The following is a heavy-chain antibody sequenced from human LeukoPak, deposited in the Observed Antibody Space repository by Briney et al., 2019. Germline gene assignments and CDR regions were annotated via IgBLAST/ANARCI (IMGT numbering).Heavy chain of an antibody. V-gene: IGHV3-11*01. J-gene: IGHJ3*02. CDR1: GFTFSDYY. D-gene: IGHD3-22*01. CDR3: AKKYYYDSSGYPVAFDI. Sequence: PGGSLRLSCAASGFTFSDYYMSWIRQAPGKGLEWVSYISSSGSTIYYADSVKGRFTISRDNAKNSLYLQMNSLRAEDTAVYYCAKKYYYDSSGYPVAFDIWGQGTMVTVSS. CDR2: ISSSGSTI.